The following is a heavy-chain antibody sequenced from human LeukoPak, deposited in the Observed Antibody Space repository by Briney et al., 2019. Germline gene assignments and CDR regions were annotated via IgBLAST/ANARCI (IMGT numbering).Heavy chain of an antibody. J-gene: IGHJ4*02. Sequence: SETLSLTCTVSGGSISSYYWNWIRQPPGKGLEWIGYIYYSGSTYYNPSLKSRVTISVDTSKNQFSLKLSSVTAADTAVYYCAREDGGYSYGYIDYWGQGTLVTVSS. CDR3: AREDGGYSYGYIDY. CDR2: IYYSGST. V-gene: IGHV4-59*12. D-gene: IGHD5-18*01. CDR1: GGSISSYY.